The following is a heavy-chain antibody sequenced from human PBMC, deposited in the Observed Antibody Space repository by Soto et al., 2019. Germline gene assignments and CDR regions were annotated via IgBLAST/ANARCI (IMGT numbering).Heavy chain of an antibody. CDR3: ARGDADYYDSSGTFDY. CDR2: IYYSGST. D-gene: IGHD3-22*01. J-gene: IGHJ4*02. CDR1: GGSISSGDYY. V-gene: IGHV4-30-4*01. Sequence: SETLSLTCTVSGGSISSGDYYWSWIRQPPGKGLEWIGYIYYSGSTYYNPSLKSRVTISVGTSKNQFSLKLSSVTAADTAVYYCARGDADYYDSSGTFDYWGQGTLVTVSS.